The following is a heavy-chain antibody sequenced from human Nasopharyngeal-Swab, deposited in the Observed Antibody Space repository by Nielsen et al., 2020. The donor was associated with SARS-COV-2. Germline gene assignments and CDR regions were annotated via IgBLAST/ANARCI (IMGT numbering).Heavy chain of an antibody. CDR2: ISRSSGYI. V-gene: IGHV3-21*01. CDR1: AFTFSSYN. J-gene: IGHJ6*02. Sequence: GESLKISCTASAFTFSSYNINWVRQTPGKGLEWVSFISRSSGYIYYADSVKGRFTISRDNAKNSLSLQMNSLRAEDTAVYYCARGIWDLREDYYYGMDVWGQGTTVTVSS. CDR3: ARGIWDLREDYYYGMDV. D-gene: IGHD1-26*01.